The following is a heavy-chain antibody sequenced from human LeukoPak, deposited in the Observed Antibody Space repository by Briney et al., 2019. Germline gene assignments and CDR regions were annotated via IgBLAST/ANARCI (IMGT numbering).Heavy chain of an antibody. D-gene: IGHD3-10*01. Sequence: PGGSLRLSCAVSGFTFSGYSMNWVRQAPGKGLEWVSSITSGEFVYFSDSLKGRFTISRDKCKSALDLEMNRLRAEDTAGYYCGRRGFNMVRGVIIPSNSYYYYMDISGKGTTVTVSS. CDR1: GFTFSGYS. CDR2: ITSGEFV. V-gene: IGHV3-21*01. CDR3: GRRGFNMVRGVIIPSNSYYYYMDI. J-gene: IGHJ6*03.